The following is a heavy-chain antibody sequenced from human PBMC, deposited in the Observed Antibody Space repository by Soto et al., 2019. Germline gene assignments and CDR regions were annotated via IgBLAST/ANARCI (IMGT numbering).Heavy chain of an antibody. V-gene: IGHV1-18*01. J-gene: IGHJ4*01. Sequence: EASVKVSCKASGYTFFNYGNSWVRRAPGQGLEWMGWISAYNANTNYAQKLQGRVTMTTDTSTSTAYMELRSLRPDDTAVYYCARDGIANIKSFDYWGHGTLVTVSS. D-gene: IGHD6-13*01. CDR1: GYTFFNYG. CDR2: ISAYNANT. CDR3: ARDGIANIKSFDY.